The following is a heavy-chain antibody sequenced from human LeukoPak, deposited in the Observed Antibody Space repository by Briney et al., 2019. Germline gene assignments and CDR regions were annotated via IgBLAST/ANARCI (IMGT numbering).Heavy chain of an antibody. CDR3: ARGGRGFDP. CDR2: IYTSGST. Sequence: SETLSLTCTVSGGSISSGSYYWSWIRQPAGKGLEWIGRIYTSGSTNYNPSLKSRVTISVDTSKNQFSLKLSSVTASDTAVYYCARGGRGFDPWGQGTLVTVSS. CDR1: GGSISSGSYY. V-gene: IGHV4-61*02. J-gene: IGHJ5*02.